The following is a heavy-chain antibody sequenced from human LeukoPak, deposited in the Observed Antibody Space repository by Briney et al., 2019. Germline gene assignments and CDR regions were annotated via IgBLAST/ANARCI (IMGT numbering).Heavy chain of an antibody. Sequence: RPSETLSLTCTVSGDSFSSVTDHWAWIRQPPGKGLEWIASGDYSGGTYYNPSLESRVAISADMSKNQFSLKLTSVTGADTAVYYCARRARPGLSFDYWGQGTLVTVSS. CDR3: ARRARPGLSFDY. V-gene: IGHV4-39*07. D-gene: IGHD4/OR15-4a*01. CDR1: GDSFSSVTDH. J-gene: IGHJ4*02. CDR2: GDYSGGT.